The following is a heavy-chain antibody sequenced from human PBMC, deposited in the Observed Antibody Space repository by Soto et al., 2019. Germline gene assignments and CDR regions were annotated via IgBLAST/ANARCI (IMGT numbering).Heavy chain of an antibody. Sequence: QVQLVQSGAEVKKPGSSVKVSCKASGGTFSSYAISWVRQAPGQGLEWMGGIIPIFGTANYAQKFQGRVTITADESTSTAYMEMSSLRSEDTAVYYCARAQHSIRYSGYVRFDYWGQGTLVTVSS. CDR1: GGTFSSYA. V-gene: IGHV1-69*01. CDR2: IIPIFGTA. D-gene: IGHD5-12*01. J-gene: IGHJ4*02. CDR3: ARAQHSIRYSGYVRFDY.